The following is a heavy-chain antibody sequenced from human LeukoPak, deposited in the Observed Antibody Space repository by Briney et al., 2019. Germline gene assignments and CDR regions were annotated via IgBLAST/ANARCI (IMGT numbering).Heavy chain of an antibody. CDR2: INHSGST. CDR3: ARGLWGLGGVIVAFDY. CDR1: GGSFSGYY. J-gene: IGHJ4*02. D-gene: IGHD3-16*02. Sequence: SETLSLTCAVYGGSFSGYYWSWIRQPPGKGLEWIGEINHSGSTNYNPSLKSRVTISVDTSKNQFSLKLSSVTAADTAVYYCARGLWGLGGVIVAFDYWGQGTLVTVSS. V-gene: IGHV4-34*01.